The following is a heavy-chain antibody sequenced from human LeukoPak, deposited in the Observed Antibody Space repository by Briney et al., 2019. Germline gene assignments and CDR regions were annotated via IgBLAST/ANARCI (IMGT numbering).Heavy chain of an antibody. CDR1: GGSISSYY. V-gene: IGHV4-59*01. D-gene: IGHD3-9*01. CDR2: IYYSGST. Sequence: SETLSLTCTVSGGSISSYYWSWIRQPPGKGLEWIGYIYYSGSTNYNPSLKSRVTISVDTSKNQFSLKLSSVTAADTAVYCCARSSAPYYDIGNWFDPWGQGTLVTVSS. J-gene: IGHJ5*02. CDR3: ARSSAPYYDIGNWFDP.